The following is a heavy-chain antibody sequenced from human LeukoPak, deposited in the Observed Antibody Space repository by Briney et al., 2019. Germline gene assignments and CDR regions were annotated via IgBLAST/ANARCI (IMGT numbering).Heavy chain of an antibody. J-gene: IGHJ4*02. D-gene: IGHD3-22*01. CDR3: ARASLDYDSSGYYYWYYFDY. V-gene: IGHV4-59*01. Sequence: PSETLSLTCTVSGGSISSYYWSWIRQPPGKGLEWIGYIYYSGSTNYNPSLKSRVTISVDTSKNQFSLKLSSVTAADTAVYYCARASLDYDSSGYYYWYYFDYWGQGTLVTVSS. CDR2: IYYSGST. CDR1: GGSISSYY.